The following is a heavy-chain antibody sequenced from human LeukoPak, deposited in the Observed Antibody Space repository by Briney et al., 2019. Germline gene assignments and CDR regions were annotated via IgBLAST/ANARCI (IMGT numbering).Heavy chain of an antibody. CDR3: AKKGGAAGTFSYYYYYMDV. CDR2: ISWNSGSI. Sequence: GGSLRLSCAASGFTFDDYAMHWVRQAPGKGLEWVSGISWNSGSIGYADSVKGRFTISRDNSKNTLYLQMNSLRAEDTAVYYCAKKGGAAGTFSYYYYYMDVWGKGTTVTVSS. D-gene: IGHD6-13*01. CDR1: GFTFDDYA. J-gene: IGHJ6*03. V-gene: IGHV3-9*01.